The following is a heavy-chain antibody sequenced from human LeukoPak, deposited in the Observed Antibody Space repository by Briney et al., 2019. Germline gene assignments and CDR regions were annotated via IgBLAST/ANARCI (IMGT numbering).Heavy chain of an antibody. CDR3: ARDTNYYYDSTGDLLSNDAFDV. D-gene: IGHD3-22*01. V-gene: IGHV1-2*02. Sequence: ASVKVSCKASGYTFTGYGISWVRQAPGQGLEWMGWINPNSGGTHYAQKFQGSVTMTGDTSISTAYMELSRLRADDTAVYYCARDTNYYYDSTGDLLSNDAFDVWGQGTMVTVSS. J-gene: IGHJ3*01. CDR2: INPNSGGT. CDR1: GYTFTGYG.